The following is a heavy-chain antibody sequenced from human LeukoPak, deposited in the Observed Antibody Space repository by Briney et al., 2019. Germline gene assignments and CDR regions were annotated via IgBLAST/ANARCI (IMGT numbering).Heavy chain of an antibody. CDR3: ATMTSGSLDY. Sequence: SETLSLTCTVSGVSISSSNSYWGWIRQPPGKGLEWIGSIYYTGNTYYNASLKSRVTISIDTSKNQFSLKLSSVTAADTAVYYCATMTSGSLDYRGQGTLVTVSS. CDR1: GVSISSSNSY. CDR2: IYYTGNT. D-gene: IGHD1-26*01. J-gene: IGHJ4*02. V-gene: IGHV4-39*07.